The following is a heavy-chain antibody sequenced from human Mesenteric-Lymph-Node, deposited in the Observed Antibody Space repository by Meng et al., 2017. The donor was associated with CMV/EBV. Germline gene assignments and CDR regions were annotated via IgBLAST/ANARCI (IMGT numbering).Heavy chain of an antibody. Sequence: GESLKISCEASGFTVSSDYMSWVRQAPGKGLEWVSIIYSTGSTYYADSVKGRFTISRDNSKNTLYLQMNSLKTEDTAVYYCARDDVRLVLGYWGQGTLVTVSS. D-gene: IGHD6-19*01. V-gene: IGHV3-66*03. J-gene: IGHJ4*02. CDR1: GFTVSSDY. CDR3: ARDDVRLVLGY. CDR2: IYSTGST.